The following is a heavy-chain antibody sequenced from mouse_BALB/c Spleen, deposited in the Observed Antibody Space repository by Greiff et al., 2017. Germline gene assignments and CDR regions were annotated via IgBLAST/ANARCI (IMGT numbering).Heavy chain of an antibody. CDR2: IDPADGNT. V-gene: IGHV14-3*02. D-gene: IGHD4-1*01. Sequence: VQLQQSGAELVKPGASVKLSCTASGFNIKDNYMHWVKQRPEQGLEWVGRIDPADGNTKYDPKFQGKSTITADTSSKTAYLQLSSLTSEDTAVYYCARLTHVFYYAMDYWGQGPSVTVSS. CDR3: ARLTHVFYYAMDY. CDR1: GFNIKDNY. J-gene: IGHJ4*01.